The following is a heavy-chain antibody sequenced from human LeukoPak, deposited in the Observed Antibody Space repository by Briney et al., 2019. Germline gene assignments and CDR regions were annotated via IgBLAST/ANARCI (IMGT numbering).Heavy chain of an antibody. J-gene: IGHJ5*02. CDR1: GFNFDDYG. D-gene: IGHD3-10*01. CDR2: INWNGRAI. V-gene: IGHV3-20*04. CDR3: ARDGRRYYGSGSYFLDWIDP. Sequence: GGSLRLSCAASGFNFDDYGMSWVRQAPGKGLEWVSGINWNGRAIGYADSVKGRFTISRDNAKSSLYLEMSTLRAEDTALYYCARDGRRYYGSGSYFLDWIDPWGQGTLVIVSS.